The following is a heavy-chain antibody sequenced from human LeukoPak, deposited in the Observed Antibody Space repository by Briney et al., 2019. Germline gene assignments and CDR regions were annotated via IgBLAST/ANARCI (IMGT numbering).Heavy chain of an antibody. J-gene: IGHJ4*02. V-gene: IGHV3-11*01. D-gene: IGHD6-13*01. CDR2: ISSSGSTI. Sequence: GGSLRLSCAASGFTFSDYYMSWIRQAPGKGLEWVSYISSSGSTIYYADSVKGRFTISRDNAKNSLYLQMNSLRAEDTALYYCAKDPKAGYSSSWTFDYWGQGTLVTVSS. CDR1: GFTFSDYY. CDR3: AKDPKAGYSSSWTFDY.